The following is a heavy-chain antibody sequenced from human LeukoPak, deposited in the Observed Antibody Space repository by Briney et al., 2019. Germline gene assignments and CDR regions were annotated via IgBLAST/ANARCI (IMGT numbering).Heavy chain of an antibody. V-gene: IGHV3-72*01. CDR3: ARVAMLRGAWSFDY. CDR1: GFTFSDHY. J-gene: IGHJ4*02. CDR2: TRNKANSYTT. Sequence: PGGSLRLSCAASGFTFSDHYMDWVRQAPGKGLEWVGRTRNKANSYTTEYAASVKGRFTISRDDSKNSLYLQMNSLKTEDTAVYYCARVAMLRGAWSFDYWGQGTLVTVSS. D-gene: IGHD3-10*01.